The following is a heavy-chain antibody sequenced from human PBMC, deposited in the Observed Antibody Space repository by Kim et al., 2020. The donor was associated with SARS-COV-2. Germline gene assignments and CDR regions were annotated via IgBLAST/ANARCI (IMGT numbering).Heavy chain of an antibody. Sequence: GGSLRLSCAASGFTFSSYAMSWVRQAPGKGLEWVSAISGSGGSTYYADSVKGRFTISRDNSKNTLYLQMNSLRAEDTAVYYCATDTHYYGSGSPSDWGQGTLVTVSS. D-gene: IGHD3-10*01. CDR1: GFTFSSYA. V-gene: IGHV3-23*01. CDR2: ISGSGGST. CDR3: ATDTHYYGSGSPSD. J-gene: IGHJ4*02.